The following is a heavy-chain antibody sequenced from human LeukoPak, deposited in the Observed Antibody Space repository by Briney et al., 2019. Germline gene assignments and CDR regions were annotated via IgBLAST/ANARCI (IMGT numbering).Heavy chain of an antibody. CDR1: GGSISSSSYY. CDR3: ARAGGFFSPFGY. CDR2: IYYSGST. V-gene: IGHV4-31*03. D-gene: IGHD3-3*01. Sequence: SETLSLTCTVSGGSISSSSYYWSWLRQHPGKGLEWIGYIYYSGSTYYNPSLKSRVTISVDTSKNQFSLKLSSVTAADTAVYYCARAGGFFSPFGYWGQGTLVTVSS. J-gene: IGHJ4*02.